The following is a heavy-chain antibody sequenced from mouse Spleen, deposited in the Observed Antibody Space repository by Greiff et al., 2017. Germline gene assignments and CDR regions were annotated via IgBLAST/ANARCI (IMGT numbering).Heavy chain of an antibody. J-gene: IGHJ4*01. CDR1: GFTFSSYG. CDR3: ARQEDYGSSYAMDY. D-gene: IGHD1-1*01. CDR2: ISGGGSYT. Sequence: EVQRVESGGGLVKPGGSLKLSCAASGFTFSSYGMSWVRQTPEKRLEWVATISGGGSYTYYPDSVKGRFTISRDNAKNHLYLQISSLRSEDTALYYCARQEDYGSSYAMDYWGQGTSVTVSS. V-gene: IGHV5-9-2*01.